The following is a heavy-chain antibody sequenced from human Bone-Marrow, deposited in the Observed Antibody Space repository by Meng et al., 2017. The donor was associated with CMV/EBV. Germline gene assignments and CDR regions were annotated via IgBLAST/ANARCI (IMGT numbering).Heavy chain of an antibody. D-gene: IGHD3-16*01. V-gene: IGHV3-74*03. CDR3: ARGGQYYDYYGMDV. CDR2: INGDGSIR. Sequence: ESLKISCVPSGFSFRNNWMHWVRQAPGKGLVWVSRINGDGSIREYADSVKGRLTISRDNAKDTLYLQMNSLRVEDTAVYYCARGGQYYDYYGMDVWGQGTTVTVSS. J-gene: IGHJ6*02. CDR1: GFSFRNNW.